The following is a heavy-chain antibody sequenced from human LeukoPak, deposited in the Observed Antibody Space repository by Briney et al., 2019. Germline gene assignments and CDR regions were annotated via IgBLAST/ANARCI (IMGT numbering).Heavy chain of an antibody. D-gene: IGHD4-17*01. CDR2: ISPGDSDT. J-gene: IGHJ4*02. Sequence: HGESLKISCKGCGYSFTSYWIGWVRQMPGKGPEWMGIISPGDSDTRYSPSFQGQVTFSADKSSSTAHLQWSSLKASDSAMYYCARRPPSTTVTTMAFDYWGQGTLVTVPS. V-gene: IGHV5-51*01. CDR1: GYSFTSYW. CDR3: ARRPPSTTVTTMAFDY.